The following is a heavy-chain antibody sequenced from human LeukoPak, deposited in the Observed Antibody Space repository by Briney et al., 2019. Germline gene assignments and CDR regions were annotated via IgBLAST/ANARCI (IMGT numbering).Heavy chain of an antibody. CDR2: INPDGSST. CDR3: ATQASVGY. Sequence: PGGSLRLSCAAPGFTFSSYWMQWVRQAPGKGLVWVSRINPDGSSTTYADSVKGRFTISRDNAKNTLYLQMSSLRAEDTAVYYCATQASVGYWGQGTLVTVSS. J-gene: IGHJ4*02. D-gene: IGHD1-26*01. V-gene: IGHV3-74*01. CDR1: GFTFSSYW.